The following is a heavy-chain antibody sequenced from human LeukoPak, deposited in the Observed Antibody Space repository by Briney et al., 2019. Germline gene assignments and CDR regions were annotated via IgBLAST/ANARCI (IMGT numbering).Heavy chain of an antibody. CDR1: GGSISSYY. CDR2: IYYSGST. Sequence: SETPPLTCTVSGGSISSYYWSWIRQPPGKGLEWIGYIYYSGSTNYNPSLKSRVTISVDTSKNQFSLKLSSVTAADTAVYYCARVGATRDYYYYYGMDVWGQGTTVTVSS. V-gene: IGHV4-59*08. CDR3: ARVGATRDYYYYYGMDV. J-gene: IGHJ6*02. D-gene: IGHD1-26*01.